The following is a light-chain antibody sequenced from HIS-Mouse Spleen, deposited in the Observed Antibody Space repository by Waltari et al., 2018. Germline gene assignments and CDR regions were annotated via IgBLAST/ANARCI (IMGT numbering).Light chain of an antibody. CDR1: SSNIGSNY. V-gene: IGLV1-47*01. CDR2: WNN. Sequence: QSVLTQPPSASGTPGQRVTISCSGSSSNIGSNYVYWYQQLPGTAPKLLISWNNQRPCGVPARFSGSKSGTSASLAISGHRSEDEADYYCAAWDDSLSGPVFGGGTKLTVL. CDR3: AAWDDSLSGPV. J-gene: IGLJ3*02.